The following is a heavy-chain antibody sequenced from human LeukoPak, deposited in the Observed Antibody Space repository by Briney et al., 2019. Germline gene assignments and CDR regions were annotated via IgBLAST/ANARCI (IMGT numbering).Heavy chain of an antibody. CDR2: IKSDGSEK. CDR1: GFIFSNYW. J-gene: IGHJ4*02. Sequence: GGSLRLSCAASGFIFSNYWMTWVRQAPGKGLEWVANIKSDGSEKYYVDSVKGRFTISRDNAKSSLYLQMNSLRVEDTAVYYCATTANAKYWGQGTLATVSS. CDR3: ATTANAKY. V-gene: IGHV3-7*05. D-gene: IGHD4-17*01.